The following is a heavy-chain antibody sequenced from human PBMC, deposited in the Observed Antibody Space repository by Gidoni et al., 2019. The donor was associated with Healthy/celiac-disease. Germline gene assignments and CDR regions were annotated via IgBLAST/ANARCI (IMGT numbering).Heavy chain of an antibody. Sequence: QVQLVQSGAEVKKPGASVKVSCKASGYTFTSYAMHWVRQAPGQRLEWMGWINAGNGNTKYSQKFQGRVTITRDTSASTAYMELSSLRSEDTAVYYCARDPGLGYGMDVWGQGTTVTVSS. CDR2: INAGNGNT. D-gene: IGHD6-19*01. J-gene: IGHJ6*02. CDR3: ARDPGLGYGMDV. CDR1: GYTFTSYA. V-gene: IGHV1-3*01.